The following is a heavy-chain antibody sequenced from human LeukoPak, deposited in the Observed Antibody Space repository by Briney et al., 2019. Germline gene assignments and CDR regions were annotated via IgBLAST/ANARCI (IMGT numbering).Heavy chain of an antibody. CDR3: ARGGIVVPAAMVGDAFDI. V-gene: IGHV1-2*02. J-gene: IGHJ3*02. Sequence: GASVKVSCKASGYTFTGYYMHWVRQAPGQGLEWMGWINPNSGGTNYAQKFQGRVTMTRDTSISTAYMELSRLRSDDTAVYYCARGGIVVPAAMVGDAFDIWGQGTMVTVSS. CDR2: INPNSGGT. D-gene: IGHD2-2*01. CDR1: GYTFTGYY.